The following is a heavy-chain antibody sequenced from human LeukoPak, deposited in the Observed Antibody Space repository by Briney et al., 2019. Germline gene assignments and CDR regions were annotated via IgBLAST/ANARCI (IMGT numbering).Heavy chain of an antibody. CDR1: GYTFTGYY. D-gene: IGHD5-12*01. CDR2: INPNSGGT. J-gene: IGHJ6*02. Sequence: VASVKVSCKASGYTFTGYYMHWVRQAPGQGLEWMGWINPNSGGTNYAQKFQGRVTMTRDTSISTAYMELSRLRSDDTAVYYCARVPSGYVHYGMDVWGQGTTVTVSS. CDR3: ARVPSGYVHYGMDV. V-gene: IGHV1-2*02.